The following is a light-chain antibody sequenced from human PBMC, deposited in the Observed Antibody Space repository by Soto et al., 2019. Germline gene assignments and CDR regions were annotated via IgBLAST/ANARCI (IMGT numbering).Light chain of an antibody. CDR2: GNS. J-gene: IGLJ1*01. V-gene: IGLV1-40*01. Sequence: QLVLTQPPSVSGAPGQRVTISCTGSSSNIGAHYDVHWYQQLPGTAPKLLIYGNSNRPSGVPDRFSGSKSGASASLAITGLQAEDEADYYCQSYDSSLSAYVFGAGTKVTVL. CDR1: SSNIGAHYD. CDR3: QSYDSSLSAYV.